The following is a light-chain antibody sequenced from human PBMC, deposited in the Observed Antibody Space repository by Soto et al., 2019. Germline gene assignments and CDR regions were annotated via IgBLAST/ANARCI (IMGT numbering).Light chain of an antibody. CDR3: CAEASISTYV. J-gene: IGLJ1*01. V-gene: IGLV2-23*02. CDR2: EVT. CDR1: SSGVGSYNF. Sequence: QSALTQPASVSGSPGQSITISCTRTSSGVGSYNFVSWYQQHPGKAPKVLIYEVTKRPSGVSNRFSGSKSGNTASLTISGLQADDEADYYCCAEASISTYVFRSGTKVTVL.